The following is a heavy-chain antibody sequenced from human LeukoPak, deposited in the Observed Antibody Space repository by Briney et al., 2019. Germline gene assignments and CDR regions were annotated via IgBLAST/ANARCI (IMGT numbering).Heavy chain of an antibody. D-gene: IGHD3-22*01. CDR1: GFTVSSNY. V-gene: IGHV3-53*01. CDR3: ASTGSSGYGGYFDY. CDR2: IYSGGST. Sequence: GGSLRLSCAASGFTVSSNYMSWVRQAPGKGLEWVSVIYSGGSTYYADSVKGRLTISRDNSKNTLYLQMNSLRAEDTAVYYCASTGSSGYGGYFDYWGQGTLVTVSS. J-gene: IGHJ4*02.